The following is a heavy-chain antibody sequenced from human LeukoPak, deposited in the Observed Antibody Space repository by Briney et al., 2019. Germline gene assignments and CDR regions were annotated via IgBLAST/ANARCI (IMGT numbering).Heavy chain of an antibody. Sequence: PGGSLRLSCAASGFTVSSNYMSWVRQAPGKGLEWVSVIYSGGSTYYADSVKGRFTISRDNSKNTLYLQMNSLRAEDTAVYYCAREGRYFEWLLDAFNIWGQGTMVTVSS. CDR2: IYSGGST. J-gene: IGHJ3*02. CDR1: GFTVSSNY. V-gene: IGHV3-66*01. CDR3: AREGRYFEWLLDAFNI. D-gene: IGHD3-9*01.